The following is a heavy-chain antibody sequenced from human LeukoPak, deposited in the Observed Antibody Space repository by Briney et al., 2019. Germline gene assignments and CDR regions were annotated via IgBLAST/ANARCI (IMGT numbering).Heavy chain of an antibody. J-gene: IGHJ4*02. D-gene: IGHD6-19*01. CDR2: IYSGGST. V-gene: IGHV3-53*01. Sequence: PGGSLRLSCAASGFTFSSNYMSWVRQAPGKGLEWVSVIYSGGSTYYADSVKGRFTISRDNSKNTLYLQMNSPRAEDTAVYYCARGAVAGSYYFDYWGQGTLVTVSS. CDR1: GFTFSSNY. CDR3: ARGAVAGSYYFDY.